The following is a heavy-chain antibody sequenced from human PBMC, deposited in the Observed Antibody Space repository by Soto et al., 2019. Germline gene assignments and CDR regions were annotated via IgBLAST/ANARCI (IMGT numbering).Heavy chain of an antibody. CDR2: IYYSGYT. V-gene: IGHV4-59*01. J-gene: IGHJ5*02. D-gene: IGHD5-12*01. CDR3: ARDRSGGYHWFDP. CDR1: GVSITSYH. Sequence: QVQLQDSGPGLVKPSETLSLTCTVSGVSITSYHWSWIRQPPGKGLEWIGFIYYSGYTNYNPSLKSRVTISVDTSKNQFSLKLSSVTAADTAVYYCARDRSGGYHWFDPWGQGSLVTVSS.